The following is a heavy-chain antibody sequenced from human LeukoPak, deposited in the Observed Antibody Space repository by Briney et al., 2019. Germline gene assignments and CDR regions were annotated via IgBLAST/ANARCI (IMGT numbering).Heavy chain of an antibody. Sequence: ASVKVSCKASGYTFTNYGISWVRQAPGQGLEWMGWISAYNGNRNYAQKLQGRVTMTTDTSTSTAYMELSSLRSEDTAVYYCATVPGTRRYFDLWGRGTLVTVSS. CDR1: GYTFTNYG. J-gene: IGHJ2*01. CDR3: ATVPGTRRYFDL. CDR2: ISAYNGNR. D-gene: IGHD1-14*01. V-gene: IGHV1-18*01.